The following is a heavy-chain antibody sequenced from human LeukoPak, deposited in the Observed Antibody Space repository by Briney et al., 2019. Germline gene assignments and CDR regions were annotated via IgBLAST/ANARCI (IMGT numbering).Heavy chain of an antibody. D-gene: IGHD2-8*01. CDR3: ARVYEEQKHWFDP. Sequence: PETLSLTCAVYGGSFSGYYWSWIRQPPGKGLEWIGEINHSGSTNYNPSLKSRVTISVDTSKNQFSLKLSSVTAADTAVYYCARVYEEQKHWFDPWGQGTLVTVSS. CDR1: GGSFSGYY. V-gene: IGHV4-34*01. J-gene: IGHJ5*02. CDR2: INHSGST.